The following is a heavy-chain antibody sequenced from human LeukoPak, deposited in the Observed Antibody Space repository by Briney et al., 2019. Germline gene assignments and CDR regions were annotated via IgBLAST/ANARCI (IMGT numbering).Heavy chain of an antibody. CDR1: GFTFSSYG. J-gene: IGHJ6*04. D-gene: IGHD6-13*01. Sequence: GGSLRLSCAASGFTFSSYGMHWVRQAPGKGLEWVAVIWYDGSNKYYADSVKGRFTISRDNSKKTLYLQMDSLRAEDTAVYYCATSSTSYSSSSDVWGKGTTVTVSS. V-gene: IGHV3-33*01. CDR3: ATSSTSYSSSSDV. CDR2: IWYDGSNK.